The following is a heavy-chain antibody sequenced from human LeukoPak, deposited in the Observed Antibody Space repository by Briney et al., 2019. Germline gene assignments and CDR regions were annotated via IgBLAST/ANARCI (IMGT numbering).Heavy chain of an antibody. CDR3: AKEPAVAGIFRPPAPKYFQH. CDR2: ISSSSSYI. Sequence: KPGGSLRLSCAASGFTFSSYSMNWVRQAPGKGLEWVSSISSSSSYIYYADSVKGRFTISRDNAKNSLYLQMNSLRAEDTAVYYCAKEPAVAGIFRPPAPKYFQHWGQGTLVTVSS. CDR1: GFTFSSYS. V-gene: IGHV3-21*04. D-gene: IGHD6-19*01. J-gene: IGHJ1*01.